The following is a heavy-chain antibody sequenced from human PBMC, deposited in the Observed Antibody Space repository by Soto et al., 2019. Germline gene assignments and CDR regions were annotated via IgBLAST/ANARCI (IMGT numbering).Heavy chain of an antibody. CDR1: GYTFTNYY. CDR3: ARESVDTAMGTFDY. CDR2: INPTSGST. D-gene: IGHD5-18*01. V-gene: IGHV1-46*01. J-gene: IGHJ4*02. Sequence: ASVKVSCKASGYTFTNYYIHWVRQAPGQGLEWMAIINPTSGSTNYAQKFQGRVTMTRDTSTSTVYMELSSLRSEDTAVYYCARESVDTAMGTFDYWGQGTLVTVSS.